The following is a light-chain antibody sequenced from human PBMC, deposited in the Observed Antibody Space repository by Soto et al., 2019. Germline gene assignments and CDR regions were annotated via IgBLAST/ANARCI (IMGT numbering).Light chain of an antibody. V-gene: IGKV3D-20*02. CDR2: GAS. Sequence: EIVLTQSPGTLSSSPGERAILSCRASQSVSSSYLAWYQQKPGQAPRLLIYGASSRATGIPDRFSGSGSGTDFTLTISSLEPEDFAVYYCQQRSNWWTFGQGTRWIS. CDR1: QSVSSSY. CDR3: QQRSNWWT. J-gene: IGKJ1*01.